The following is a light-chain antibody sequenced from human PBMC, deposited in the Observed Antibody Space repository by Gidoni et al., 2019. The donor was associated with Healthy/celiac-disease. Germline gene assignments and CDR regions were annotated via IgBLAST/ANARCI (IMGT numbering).Light chain of an antibody. J-gene: IGLJ1*01. Sequence: QSALTQPRSVAGAPGQSVTISCTGTSSDVGWYTYVSWYQQHPGKAPKLMIYDVSKRPSGVPDRFSGSKSGNTASPSISGLQAEDEADYYCCSYAGSYTDVFGTGTKVTVL. CDR2: DVS. CDR1: SSDVGWYTY. CDR3: CSYAGSYTDV. V-gene: IGLV2-11*02.